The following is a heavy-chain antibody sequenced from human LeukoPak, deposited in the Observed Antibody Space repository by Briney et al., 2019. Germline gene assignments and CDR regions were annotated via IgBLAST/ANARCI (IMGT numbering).Heavy chain of an antibody. CDR2: INHRGDT. V-gene: IGHV4-34*01. J-gene: IGHJ4*03. CDR3: ARGPTISETGYIDY. Sequence: SETLSLTCAVYGGSFSSYYWSVIRQSPGKGLEWIAEINHRGDTNYNPSVKRRVTISVDSSKNQFSLKVTSLTAADTAVYYCARGPTISETGYIDYWGQGTLVTVSS. D-gene: IGHD1-1*01. CDR1: GGSFSSYY.